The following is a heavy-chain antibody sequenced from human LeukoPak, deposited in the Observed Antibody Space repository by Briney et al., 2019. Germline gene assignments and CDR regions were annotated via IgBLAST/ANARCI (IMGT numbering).Heavy chain of an antibody. D-gene: IGHD1-26*01. V-gene: IGHV3-64D*06. CDR2: ISSNGGST. CDR1: GFTFSSYA. J-gene: IGHJ4*02. CDR3: AKGPVSGSRSPLDY. Sequence: GGSLRLSCSASGFTFSSYAMHWVRQAPGKGLEYVSAISSNGGSTYYADSVKGRFTISRDNSKNTLYLQMSSLRAEDTAVYYCAKGPVSGSRSPLDYWGQGTLVTVSS.